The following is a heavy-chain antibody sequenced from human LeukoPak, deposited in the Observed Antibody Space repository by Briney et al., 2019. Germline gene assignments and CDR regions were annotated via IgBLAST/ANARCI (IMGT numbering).Heavy chain of an antibody. CDR3: AKIHYDSSPWDY. J-gene: IGHJ4*02. CDR2: INGNGGGS. V-gene: IGHV3-23*01. D-gene: IGHD3-22*01. Sequence: GGSLRLSCAASGFTFSSYAMSWVRQAPAKGLEWVSSINGNGGGSYYIDSVKGRFTVSRDNSENALYLQMNNLRTEDTAVYYCAKIHYDSSPWDYWGQGTLVTVSS. CDR1: GFTFSSYA.